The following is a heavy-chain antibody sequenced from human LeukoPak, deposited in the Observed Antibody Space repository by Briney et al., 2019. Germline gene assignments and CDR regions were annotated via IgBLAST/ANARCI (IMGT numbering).Heavy chain of an antibody. CDR3: ASGGGWVFFN. V-gene: IGHV3-7*01. CDR1: GFPFTSHW. J-gene: IGHJ4*02. D-gene: IGHD6-19*01. CDR2: INSDGSEK. Sequence: PGGSLRLSYAASGFPFTSHWLRWFRQSPGRGLEWVAHINSDGSEKNYVDSVKGRFTISRDNARNSQFLQMNSLRAEDTAVYYCASGGGWVFFNWGPGTLVTVSS.